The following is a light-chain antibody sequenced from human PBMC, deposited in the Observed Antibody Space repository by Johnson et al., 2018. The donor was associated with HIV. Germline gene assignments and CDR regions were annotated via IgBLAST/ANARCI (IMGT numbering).Light chain of an antibody. V-gene: IGLV1-51*02. Sequence: QSVLTQPPSVSAAPGQKVTISCSGSSSNIGNNYVSWYQQLPGTAPKLLIYENNKRPSGIPDLFSGSKSGTSATLGITGLQTGDEADYYCGTWDSGLSGGLYLFGPGTKVTVL. CDR1: SSNIGNNY. CDR2: ENN. J-gene: IGLJ1*01. CDR3: GTWDSGLSGGLYL.